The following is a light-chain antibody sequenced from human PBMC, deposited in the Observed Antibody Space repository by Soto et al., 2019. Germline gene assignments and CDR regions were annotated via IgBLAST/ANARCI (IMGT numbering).Light chain of an antibody. Sequence: EIMLTQSPGTLSLSPGERVTLSCWASRSVSSRFLAWYQQKPGQAPRVLIYGASSRATGIPDRFSGSGSGSDFTLTISRLEPADFGVYYCQQYGYSPYTFGQGTKLEIK. V-gene: IGKV3-20*01. CDR1: RSVSSRF. CDR3: QQYGYSPYT. J-gene: IGKJ2*01. CDR2: GAS.